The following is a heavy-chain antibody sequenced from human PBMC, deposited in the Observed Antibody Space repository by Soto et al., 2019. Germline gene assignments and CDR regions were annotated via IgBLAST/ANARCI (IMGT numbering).Heavy chain of an antibody. D-gene: IGHD4-4*01. Sequence: SETLSLTCTVSGGSISSYYWSWIRQPPGKGLEWIGYIYYSGSTNYNPSLKSRVTISVDTSKNQFSLKLSSVTAADTAVYYCARESSNHYYNWFDPWGQGTLVTVSS. CDR2: IYYSGST. CDR3: ARESSNHYYNWFDP. CDR1: GGSISSYY. V-gene: IGHV4-59*01. J-gene: IGHJ5*02.